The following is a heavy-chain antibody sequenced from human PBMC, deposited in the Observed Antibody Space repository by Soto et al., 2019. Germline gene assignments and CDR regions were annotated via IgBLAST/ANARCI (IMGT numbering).Heavy chain of an antibody. J-gene: IGHJ4*02. CDR2: ISGSGGST. Sequence: PGGSLRLSCAASGFTFSNYAMNWVRQAPGKGLEWVSGISGSGGSTDYGESVKGRFTISRDNSKNMLFLQMNSLRAEDTAVYYCATVPMVFATFDNWGQGTLVTVSS. D-gene: IGHD2-8*01. V-gene: IGHV3-23*01. CDR1: GFTFSNYA. CDR3: ATVPMVFATFDN.